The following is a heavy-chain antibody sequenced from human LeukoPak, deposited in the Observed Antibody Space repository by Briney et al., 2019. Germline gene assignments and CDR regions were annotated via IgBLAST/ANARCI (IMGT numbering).Heavy chain of an antibody. CDR2: IYYSGSA. D-gene: IGHD5-12*01. CDR3: ARVMNGVATTFDY. CDR1: GDSISIYW. J-gene: IGHJ4*02. Sequence: PSETLSLTCTVSGDSISIYWWSWIRQPPGKGLEWIGNIYYSGSANYSPSLKSRVTISVDMSKNQLSLKLRSVSAADTAVYYCARVMNGVATTFDYWGQGTLVTVSS. V-gene: IGHV4-59*01.